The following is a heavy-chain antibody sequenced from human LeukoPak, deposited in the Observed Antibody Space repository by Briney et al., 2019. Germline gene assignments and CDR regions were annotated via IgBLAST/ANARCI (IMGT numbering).Heavy chain of an antibody. D-gene: IGHD6-6*01. CDR2: IIPSFGTA. CDR3: ARDLSSSSRYNYYYGMDV. V-gene: IGHV1-69*01. Sequence: ASVKVSCKASGGTFSNYAISWVRQAPGQGLDWMGGIIPSFGTANYSQKFQGRVTITADESTSTAYMELSSLRSDDTAVYYCARDLSSSSRYNYYYGMDVWGQGTTVIVSS. CDR1: GGTFSNYA. J-gene: IGHJ6*02.